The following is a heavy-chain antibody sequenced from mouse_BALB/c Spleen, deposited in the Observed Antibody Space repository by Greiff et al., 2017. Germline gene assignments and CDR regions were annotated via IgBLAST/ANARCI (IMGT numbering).Heavy chain of an antibody. CDR3: ARRDYYGYYFDY. Sequence: QVQLQQSGAELVRPGASVTLSCKASGYTFTDYEMHWVKQTPVHGLEWIGAIDPETGGTAYNQKFKGKATLTADKSSSTAYMELRSLTSEDSAVYYCARRDYYGYYFDYWGQGTTLTVSS. CDR1: GYTFTDYE. J-gene: IGHJ2*01. D-gene: IGHD1-1*01. CDR2: IDPETGGT. V-gene: IGHV1-15*01.